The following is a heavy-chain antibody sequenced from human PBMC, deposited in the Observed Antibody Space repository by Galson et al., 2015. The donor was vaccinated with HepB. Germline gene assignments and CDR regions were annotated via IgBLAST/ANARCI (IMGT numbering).Heavy chain of an antibody. D-gene: IGHD4/OR15-4a*01. V-gene: IGHV3-7*03. J-gene: IGHJ6*02. CDR3: ARDRAVLTVSSYYYYGMDV. CDR2: IKKDGSEK. Sequence: SLRLSCAASGFTFSNYWMTWVRQAPGKGLEWVANIKKDGSEKYYVDSVKGRFTISRDNAKNSLYLQMNSLRAEDTALYFCARDRAVLTVSSYYYYGMDVWGQGTTVTVSS. CDR1: GFTFSNYW.